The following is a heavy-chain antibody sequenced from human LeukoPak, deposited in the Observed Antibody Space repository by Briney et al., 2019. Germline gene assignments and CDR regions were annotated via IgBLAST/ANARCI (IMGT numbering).Heavy chain of an antibody. V-gene: IGHV3-23*01. J-gene: IGHJ4*02. CDR3: TKWGDYDGSTGYYDSDY. Sequence: PGASLRLSCAPSGFTFSNYAMSWVRQAPGKGLEWVSAIFGNGVSTYYADSVQGRFTISRDDSKNTLYLQMNSLRAEDTALYYCTKWGDYDGSTGYYDSDYWGQGTLVTVSS. CDR2: IFGNGVST. D-gene: IGHD3-9*01. CDR1: GFTFSNYA.